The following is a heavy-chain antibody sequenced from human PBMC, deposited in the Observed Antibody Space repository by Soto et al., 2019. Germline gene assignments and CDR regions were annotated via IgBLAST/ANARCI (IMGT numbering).Heavy chain of an antibody. J-gene: IGHJ5*02. D-gene: IGHD3-16*01. CDR1: GFTFNNYA. V-gene: IGHV3-23*01. CDR2: ITVSGSST. CDR3: AKSQSSGPGGWFDP. Sequence: GGSLRLSCAASGFTFNNYAMNWVRQAPGKGLEWVSGITVSGSSTYYAESVKGRFTISRDNSKNTLYLEMNSLRAEDSALYYCAKSQSSGPGGWFDPWGQGTLVTVSS.